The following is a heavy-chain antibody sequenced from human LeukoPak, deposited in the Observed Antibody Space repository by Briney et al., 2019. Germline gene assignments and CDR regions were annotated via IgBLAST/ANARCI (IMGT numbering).Heavy chain of an antibody. Sequence: PGGSLRLSCEGSGTNFNDYTMNWVRQAPGKGLEWVSSISSRNSFIHYTDSVKGRFTISRDNAKNSLYLQMDSLRAEDTAVYYCAKDFIPTTVLYYYCMDVWGKGTTVTVSS. CDR2: ISSRNSFI. CDR3: AKDFIPTTVLYYYCMDV. J-gene: IGHJ6*03. V-gene: IGHV3-21*01. CDR1: GTNFNDYT. D-gene: IGHD4-11*01.